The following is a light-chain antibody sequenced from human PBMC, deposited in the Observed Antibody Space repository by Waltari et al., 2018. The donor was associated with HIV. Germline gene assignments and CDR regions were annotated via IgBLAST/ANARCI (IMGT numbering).Light chain of an antibody. CDR1: NIRSKS. V-gene: IGLV3-21*02. CDR3: QVWDSRSNHVV. CDR2: DDS. J-gene: IGLJ2*01. Sequence: SYVLTQAPSVSVAPGQTAKIACGGNNIRSKSVHWYQQKPGQAPVVVVYDDSDRPSGIPERFSGSNYGNTATLTISRVEAGDEADYYCQVWDSRSNHVVFGGGTKLTVL.